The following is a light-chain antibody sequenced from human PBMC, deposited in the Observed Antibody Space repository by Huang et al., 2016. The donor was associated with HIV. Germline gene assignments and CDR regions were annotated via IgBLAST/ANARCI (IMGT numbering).Light chain of an antibody. V-gene: IGKV3-20*01. J-gene: IGKJ3*01. CDR3: HQYGSPPFT. CDR2: GAS. Sequence: EIVLTQSPGTLSLSPGERATLTCRAGQSISSSSLAWYLQKPGQAPTLLLPGASTRATDIPDRFSGSGSGTDFTLTISRLEPEDFAVYYCHQYGSPPFTFGPGTKVDIK. CDR1: QSISSSS.